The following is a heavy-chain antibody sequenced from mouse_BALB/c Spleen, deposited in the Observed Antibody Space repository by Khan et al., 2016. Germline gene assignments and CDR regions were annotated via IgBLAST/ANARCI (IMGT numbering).Heavy chain of an antibody. CDR2: IYPGDGDT. V-gene: IGHV1-87*01. CDR3: ARGHSYYDYDY. CDR1: GYTFTTYW. D-gene: IGHD2-4*01. Sequence: VQLQESGAELARPGASVKLSCKASGYTFTTYWMQWVKQRPGLGLEWIVAIYPGDGDTRYTQKFKGKATLTADKSSSTAYMQLSSLASEDSAVYYCARGHSYYDYDYWGQGTTLTVSS. J-gene: IGHJ2*01.